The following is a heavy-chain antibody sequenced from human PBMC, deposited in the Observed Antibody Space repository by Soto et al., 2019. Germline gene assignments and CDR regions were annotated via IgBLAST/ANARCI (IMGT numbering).Heavy chain of an antibody. J-gene: IGHJ4*02. CDR2: ISAYNGNT. D-gene: IGHD3-10*01. V-gene: IGHV1-18*01. CDR3: AREVFYYGSGSHYSFDY. CDR1: GYTFTSYG. Sequence: ASVKVSCKASGYTFTSYGISWVRQAPGQGLEWMGWISAYNGNTNYAQKLQGRVTMTTDTSTSTAYMELRSLRSDDTAVYYCAREVFYYGSGSHYSFDYWGQGTLVTVSS.